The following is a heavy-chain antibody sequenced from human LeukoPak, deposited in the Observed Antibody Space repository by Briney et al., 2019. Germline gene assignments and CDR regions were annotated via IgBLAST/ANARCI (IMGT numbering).Heavy chain of an antibody. CDR3: SKHSYYAFEGCAFDI. CDR1: GFTFSTSG. CDR2: IRYDGSNK. D-gene: IGHD2-2*01. Sequence: GGSLRLSCAASGFTFSTSGMLWVRRAPSTELEWVAFIRYDGSNKYYADSVKGRFTFSRDNSKNTLYLQMNSLIAEDTAVYYCSKHSYYAFEGCAFDIWGQGTMVSVSS. V-gene: IGHV3-30*02. J-gene: IGHJ3*02.